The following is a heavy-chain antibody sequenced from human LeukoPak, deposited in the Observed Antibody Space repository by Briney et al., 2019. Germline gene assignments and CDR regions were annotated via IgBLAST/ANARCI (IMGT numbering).Heavy chain of an antibody. CDR1: GFTFSSYA. V-gene: IGHV3-30-3*01. D-gene: IGHD6-13*01. J-gene: IGHJ4*02. CDR2: VSYDGGSK. CDR3: ARVKGGIAAAGNYFDH. Sequence: PGGSLRLSCAASGFTFSSYAMSWVRQAPGKGLEWVALVSYDGGSKYYADSVKGRITISRDNSKNTLHLQMNSLRTEDTAVYYCARVKGGIAAAGNYFDHWGQGTLVTVSS.